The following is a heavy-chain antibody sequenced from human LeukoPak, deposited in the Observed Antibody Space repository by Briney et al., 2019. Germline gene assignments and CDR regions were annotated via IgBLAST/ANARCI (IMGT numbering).Heavy chain of an antibody. D-gene: IGHD2-2*01. J-gene: IGHJ4*02. CDR3: ARAPANGPAARIFDY. CDR1: GGSFSGYY. CDR2: INHSGST. Sequence: SETLSLTCAVYGGSFSGYYWSWIRQPPGKGLEWIGEINHSGSTNYNPSLKSRVTISVDTSKNQFSLKLSSVTAADTAVYYCARAPANGPAARIFDYWGQGTLATVSS. V-gene: IGHV4-34*01.